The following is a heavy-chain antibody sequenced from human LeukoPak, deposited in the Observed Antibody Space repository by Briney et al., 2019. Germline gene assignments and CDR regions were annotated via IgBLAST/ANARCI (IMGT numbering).Heavy chain of an antibody. D-gene: IGHD5-24*01. Sequence: GGSLRLSCAASGFTFSSSAMSWVRQAPGKGLEWVSTISGSGSGSSTYYADSVKGRFTISRDNSKNTLYLQMNSLRAEDTAVYYCAEAGYNRFDYWGQGTLVTVSS. CDR1: GFTFSSSA. CDR2: ISGSGSGSST. J-gene: IGHJ4*02. V-gene: IGHV3-23*01. CDR3: AEAGYNRFDY.